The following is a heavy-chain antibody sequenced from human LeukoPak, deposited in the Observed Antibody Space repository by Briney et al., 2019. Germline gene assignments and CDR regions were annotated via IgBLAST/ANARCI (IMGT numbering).Heavy chain of an antibody. CDR3: ASYTMLGAFDI. Sequence: SETLSLTCTVSGGSISSYYWSWIRQPPGKGLEWIGYIYYSGSTNYNPSLKSRVTISVDTSKNQFSLKLSSVTAADTAVYYCASYTMLGAFDIWGQGTMVTVSS. J-gene: IGHJ3*02. V-gene: IGHV4-59*01. CDR2: IYYSGST. D-gene: IGHD3-10*01. CDR1: GGSISSYY.